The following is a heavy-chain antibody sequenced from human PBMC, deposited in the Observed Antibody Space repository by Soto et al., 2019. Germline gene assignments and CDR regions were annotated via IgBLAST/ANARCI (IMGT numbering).Heavy chain of an antibody. J-gene: IGHJ4*02. CDR1: GYTFTGYY. V-gene: IGHV1-2*04. CDR3: AREAVAEAFDY. D-gene: IGHD6-19*01. Sequence: ASVKVSCKASGYTFTGYYMHWVRQAPGQGLEWMGWINPNSGGTNYAQKFQGWVTMTRDTSISTAYMELRSLRSDDTAVYYCAREAVAEAFDYWGQGTLVTVSS. CDR2: INPNSGGT.